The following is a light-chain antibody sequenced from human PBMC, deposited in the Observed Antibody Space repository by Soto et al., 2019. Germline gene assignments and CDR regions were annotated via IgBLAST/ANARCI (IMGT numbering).Light chain of an antibody. CDR3: QQYDSSPKT. V-gene: IGKV3-20*01. CDR2: GAS. Sequence: EIVFTQSPGTLSLSPGERATLSCRASQSVSISYLAWYQQKPGQAPRLLIYGASSRATGIPDRFSGSGSGTDFTLTISRLEPEDFAVYYCQQYDSSPKTFGQGTKVDI. CDR1: QSVSISY. J-gene: IGKJ1*01.